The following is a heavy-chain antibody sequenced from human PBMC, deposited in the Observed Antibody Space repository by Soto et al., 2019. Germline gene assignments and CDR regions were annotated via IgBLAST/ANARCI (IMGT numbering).Heavy chain of an antibody. V-gene: IGHV3-23*01. CDR1: RFMFSSFA. Sequence: EVQILESGGGMVQPGGSLRLSCAGSRFMFSSFAMTWVRQAPGKGLEWVSTTRSNGEHTYYADSVKGRFTVSRDNSKNTLFLEMSSLRAEDSAIYYCAKDSKSVSVSAARVYGMDVWGQGTTVTVSS. D-gene: IGHD2-2*01. CDR2: TRSNGEHT. CDR3: AKDSKSVSVSAARVYGMDV. J-gene: IGHJ6*02.